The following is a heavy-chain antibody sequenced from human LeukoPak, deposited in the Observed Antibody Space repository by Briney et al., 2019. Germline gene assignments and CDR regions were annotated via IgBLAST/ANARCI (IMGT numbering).Heavy chain of an antibody. V-gene: IGHV3-7*03. CDR2: IKQDGSEK. Sequence: PGGSLRLSCAASGFTFSSYWMSWVRQAPGKGLEWVANIKQDGSEKYYVDSVKGRFTISRDNAKNSLYLQMNSLRTEDTALYYCAKDGNPYYVWGSYAHNYMDVWGKGTTVTVSS. CDR1: GFTFSSYW. J-gene: IGHJ6*03. D-gene: IGHD3-16*01. CDR3: AKDGNPYYVWGSYAHNYMDV.